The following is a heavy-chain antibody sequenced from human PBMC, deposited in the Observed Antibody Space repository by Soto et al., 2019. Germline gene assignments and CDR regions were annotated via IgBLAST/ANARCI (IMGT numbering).Heavy chain of an antibody. V-gene: IGHV3-33*01. Sequence: QVQLVESGGGVVQPGRSLRLSCAASGFTFSSYGMHWVRQAPGKGLEWVAVIWYDGSNKYYADSVKGRFTISRDNSKNTLYLTMNSLRAEDTAVYYCAREWEIAAAGNRNWFDPWGQGTLVTVSS. CDR3: AREWEIAAAGNRNWFDP. CDR1: GFTFSSYG. D-gene: IGHD6-13*01. J-gene: IGHJ5*02. CDR2: IWYDGSNK.